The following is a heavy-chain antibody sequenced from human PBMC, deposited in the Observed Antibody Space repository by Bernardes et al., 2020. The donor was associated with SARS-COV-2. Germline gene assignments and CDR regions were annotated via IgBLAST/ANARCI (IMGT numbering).Heavy chain of an antibody. CDR2: INAGAGNT. Sequence: ASVKVSCKASGYTFTTNAMHWVRQAPGQRPEWMGWINAGAGNTKYSQILQDRVTITRDTSASTVYMELRSLRFEDTAVYYCVRDTDGSGSYYTPKFDYWGQGTLVTVSS. CDR1: GYTFTTNA. CDR3: VRDTDGSGSYYTPKFDY. J-gene: IGHJ4*02. V-gene: IGHV1-3*01. D-gene: IGHD3-10*01.